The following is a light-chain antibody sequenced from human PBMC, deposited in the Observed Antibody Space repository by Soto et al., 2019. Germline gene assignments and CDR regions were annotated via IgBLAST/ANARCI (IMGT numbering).Light chain of an antibody. CDR3: SSYTIMRTYV. J-gene: IGLJ1*01. CDR1: NSDVGSYNY. CDR2: NVY. Sequence: QSALTQPASVSGSPGQSITISCTGTNSDVGSYNYVSWHQQHPGKAHKLMFYNVYDRPSGIANRFSGSNAGNTASLTIAGLEGEDEDDYYCSSYTIMRTYVFGTGTKLTVL. V-gene: IGLV2-14*03.